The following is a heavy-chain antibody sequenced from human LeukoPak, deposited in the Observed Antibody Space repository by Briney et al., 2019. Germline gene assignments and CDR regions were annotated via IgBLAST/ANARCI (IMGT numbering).Heavy chain of an antibody. V-gene: IGHV1-2*02. CDR2: INPNSGGT. Sequence: ASVKVSCKASGYTFTGYYMHWVRQAPGQGLEWMGWINPNSGGTNYAQKFQGRVTMTRDTSIGTAYMELSRLRPDDTAVYYCAREGSSGWYLFDYWGQGTLVTVSS. J-gene: IGHJ4*02. D-gene: IGHD6-19*01. CDR3: AREGSSGWYLFDY. CDR1: GYTFTGYY.